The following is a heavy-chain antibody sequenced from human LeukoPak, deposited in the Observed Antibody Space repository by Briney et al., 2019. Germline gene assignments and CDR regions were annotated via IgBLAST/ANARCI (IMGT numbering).Heavy chain of an antibody. V-gene: IGHV4-4*07. Sequence: SETLSLTCTVSGGSISSYYWSWIRQPAGKGLEWIGRIYTSGSTNYNPSLKSRVTMSVDTSKNQFSLKLSSVTAADTAVYYCARVHPIAVAGTLAFDIWGQGAMVTVSS. CDR1: GGSISSYY. J-gene: IGHJ3*02. D-gene: IGHD6-19*01. CDR3: ARVHPIAVAGTLAFDI. CDR2: IYTSGST.